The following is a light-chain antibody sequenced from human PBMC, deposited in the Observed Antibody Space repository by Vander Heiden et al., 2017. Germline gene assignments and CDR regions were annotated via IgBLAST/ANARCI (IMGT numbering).Light chain of an antibody. CDR2: DAY. CDR1: QNVNSY. J-gene: IGKJ1*01. Sequence: EIVLTQPPATLSLSPGERATLSGRASQNVNSYVAWYQQKPGQSPRLLIYDAYNRATGIPARFSGSGSGTDFTLTISTLEPEDFAVYYCQQRDTWPGTFGQETKVEIK. CDR3: QQRDTWPGT. V-gene: IGKV3-11*01.